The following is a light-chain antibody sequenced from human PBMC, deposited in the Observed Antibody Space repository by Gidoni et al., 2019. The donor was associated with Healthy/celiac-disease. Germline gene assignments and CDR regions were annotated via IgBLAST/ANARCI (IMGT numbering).Light chain of an antibody. V-gene: IGKV3-11*01. CDR3: QQRSNWPPYT. Sequence: IVLTQSPATLSLSPGERATLSCRASQSVSSYLAWYQQKPGQAPRRLIYDASNRATGIPARFSGSESGTDFTLTSSSLEPEDFAVYYCQQRSNWPPYTFGQGTKLEIK. CDR2: DAS. CDR1: QSVSSY. J-gene: IGKJ2*01.